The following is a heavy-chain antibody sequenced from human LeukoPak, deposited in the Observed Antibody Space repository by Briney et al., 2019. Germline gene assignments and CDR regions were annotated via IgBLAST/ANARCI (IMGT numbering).Heavy chain of an antibody. CDR3: ATDGNSLDAGHWFDP. V-gene: IGHV1-24*01. CDR2: FDPEDGET. CDR1: GYTLTGLS. D-gene: IGHD3/OR15-3a*01. J-gene: IGHJ5*02. Sequence: ASVKVSCKVSGYTLTGLSMHWVRQAPGKGLEWMGGFDPEDGETIYAQKFQGRVTMTEDTSTDTAYMELSSLRSEDTAVYYCATDGNSLDAGHWFDPWGQGTLVTVSS.